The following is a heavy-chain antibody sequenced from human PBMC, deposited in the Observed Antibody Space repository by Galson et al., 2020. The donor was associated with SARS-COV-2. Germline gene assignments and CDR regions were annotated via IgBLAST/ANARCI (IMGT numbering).Heavy chain of an antibody. CDR3: ARDIPWAAAGRGEDY. Sequence: QLGESLKISCAASGFTFSSYGMHWVRQAPGKGLEWVAVIWYDGSNKYYADSVKGRFTISRDNSKNTLYLQMNSLRAEDTAVYYCARDIPWAAAGRGEDYWGQGTLVTVSS. J-gene: IGHJ4*02. V-gene: IGHV3-33*01. D-gene: IGHD6-13*01. CDR2: IWYDGSNK. CDR1: GFTFSSYG.